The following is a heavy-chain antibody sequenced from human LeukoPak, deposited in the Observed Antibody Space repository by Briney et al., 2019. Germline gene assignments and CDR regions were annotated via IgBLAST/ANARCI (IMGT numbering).Heavy chain of an antibody. CDR2: IFYSGST. V-gene: IGHV4-34*12. D-gene: IGHD3-10*01. Sequence: SETLSLTCAVYGGSFSGYYWTWIRQPPGKGLEWIGNIFYSGSTYYSPSLRSRVTISLDTSRNQFSLKLNSVTAADTAVYYCAKSDGYGLVDIWGQGTMVTVSS. CDR3: AKSDGYGLVDI. J-gene: IGHJ3*02. CDR1: GGSFSGYY.